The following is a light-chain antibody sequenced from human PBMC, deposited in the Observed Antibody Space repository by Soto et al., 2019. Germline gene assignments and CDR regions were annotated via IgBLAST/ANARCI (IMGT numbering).Light chain of an antibody. V-gene: IGKV3-15*01. J-gene: IGKJ1*01. Sequence: EIVLTQSPATLCVSPLVGATLXDRASGSVGSNLAWYQQKPGQAPRLLIYGASTRATGIPARFSGSGSGTEFTLTISSLQSEDFAVYHCQQYTNWPRTFGQGTKVDIK. CDR1: GSVGSN. CDR3: QQYTNWPRT. CDR2: GAS.